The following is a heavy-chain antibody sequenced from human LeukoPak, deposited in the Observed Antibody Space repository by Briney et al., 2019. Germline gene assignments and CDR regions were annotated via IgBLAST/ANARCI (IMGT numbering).Heavy chain of an antibody. CDR3: ARHPLDIVVVPAGRGMNWFDP. CDR1: GGTFSSYT. CDR2: IIPILGIA. J-gene: IGHJ5*02. D-gene: IGHD2-2*01. Sequence: SVKVSCKASGGTFSSYTISWVQQAPGQGLEWMGRIIPILGIANYAQKFQGRVTITADKSTSTAYMELSSLRSEDTAVYYCARHPLDIVVVPAGRGMNWFDPWGQGTLVTVSS. V-gene: IGHV1-69*02.